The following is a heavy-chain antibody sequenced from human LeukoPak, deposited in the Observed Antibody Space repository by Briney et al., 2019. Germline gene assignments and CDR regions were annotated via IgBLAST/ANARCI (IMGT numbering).Heavy chain of an antibody. CDR2: LPPDGSYQ. CDR3: ARGLHDRSWYGAH. V-gene: IGHV3-30*04. D-gene: IGHD6-13*01. Sequence: GGSLRLSCAASGFTFSDYTMQWVRQAPGKGLEWVALLPPDGSYQYCADSLKGRFTISRDNFKNALYLQMNSLRLEDTAVYYCARGLHDRSWYGAHWGQGTLLSVSS. CDR1: GFTFSDYT. J-gene: IGHJ4*02.